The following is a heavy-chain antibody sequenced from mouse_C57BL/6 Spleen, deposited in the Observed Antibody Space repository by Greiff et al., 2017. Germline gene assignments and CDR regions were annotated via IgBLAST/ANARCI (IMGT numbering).Heavy chain of an antibody. CDR1: GFTFSSYA. V-gene: IGHV5-4*03. D-gene: IGHD2-4*01. J-gene: IGHJ3*01. Sequence: EVKLMESGGGLVKPGGSLQLSCAASGFTFSSYAMSWVRQTPEKRLEWVATISDGGSYTYYPDNVKGRFTISRDKAKNNLYLQMSNLKSEDTAMYYCARGDYEFADWGQGTLVTVSA. CDR3: ARGDYEFAD. CDR2: ISDGGSYT.